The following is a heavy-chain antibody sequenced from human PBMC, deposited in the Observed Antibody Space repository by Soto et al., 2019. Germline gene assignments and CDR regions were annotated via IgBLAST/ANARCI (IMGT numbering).Heavy chain of an antibody. CDR3: AKENGYSSSWFEFDY. CDR1: GLTFSSYA. CDR2: ISGSGGST. V-gene: IGHV3-23*01. Sequence: PWGSLRLSCAASGLTFSSYAMSWVRQAPGKGLEWVSAISGSGGSTYYADSVKGRFTISRDNSKNTLYLQMNSLRAEDTAVYYCAKENGYSSSWFEFDYWGQGTLVTVSS. J-gene: IGHJ4*02. D-gene: IGHD6-13*01.